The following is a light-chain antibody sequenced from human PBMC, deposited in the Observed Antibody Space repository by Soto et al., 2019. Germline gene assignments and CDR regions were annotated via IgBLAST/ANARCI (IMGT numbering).Light chain of an antibody. CDR1: QGINDY. CDR3: ILFCTDPLT. CDR2: AAS. J-gene: IGKJ4*01. Sequence: DIQLTQSPSFLSASVGDRVTITCRASQGINDYLAWYQQKPGKAPKLLIYAASTLQSEVASRFSGSASGTEFTLTVRGLQPVDFATYCCILFCTDPLTLGGGTKVEVK. V-gene: IGKV1-9*01.